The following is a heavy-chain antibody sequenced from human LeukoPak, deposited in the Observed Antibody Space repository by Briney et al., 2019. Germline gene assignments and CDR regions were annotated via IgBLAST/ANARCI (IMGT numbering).Heavy chain of an antibody. CDR1: GYTFTGYY. V-gene: IGHV1-2*02. Sequence: ASVKVSCKASGYTFTGYYMYWVRQAPGQGLEWMGWINPNSGGTNYAQKFRGRVTMTRDTSISTAYMELSRLRSDDTAVYYCAGSTVTTESGAFDIWGQGTMVTVSS. J-gene: IGHJ3*02. CDR3: AGSTVTTESGAFDI. CDR2: INPNSGGT. D-gene: IGHD4-17*01.